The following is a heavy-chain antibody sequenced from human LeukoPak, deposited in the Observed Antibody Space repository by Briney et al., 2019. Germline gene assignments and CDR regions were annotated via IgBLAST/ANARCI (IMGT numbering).Heavy chain of an antibody. Sequence: ASVKVSCKASGYTFTGYYMHWVRQAPGQGLEWMGWINPHSGGTNYAQKFQGRVTMTRDTSISTAYMELSRLRSDDTAVYYCARPVAGYYYYMDVWGKGTTVTLSS. J-gene: IGHJ6*03. V-gene: IGHV1-2*02. CDR1: GYTFTGYY. CDR2: INPHSGGT. D-gene: IGHD6-19*01. CDR3: ARPVAGYYYYMDV.